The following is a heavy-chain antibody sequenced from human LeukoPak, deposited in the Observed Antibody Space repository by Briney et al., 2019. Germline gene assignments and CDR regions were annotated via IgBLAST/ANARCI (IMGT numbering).Heavy chain of an antibody. V-gene: IGHV4-4*07. J-gene: IGHJ4*02. D-gene: IGHD1-1*01. CDR2: IYTSGSS. CDR1: GGSFSSYY. Sequence: PSETLSLTCTVSGGSFSSYYWSWMRQPAGKGLEWIGRIYTSGSSNYNPPLMRRGTISVDTSKNHFALKVSSVRAADAAVYYCAGGPGTSWFDYWGQGTLVTVSS. CDR3: AGGPGTSWFDY.